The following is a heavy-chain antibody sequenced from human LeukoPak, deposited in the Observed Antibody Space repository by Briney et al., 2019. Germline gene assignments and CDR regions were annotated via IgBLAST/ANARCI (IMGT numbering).Heavy chain of an antibody. CDR1: GFTFSSYW. V-gene: IGHV3-48*04. CDR2: ISSSGSTI. J-gene: IGHJ4*02. CDR3: ARGHHIYDSSGCDY. Sequence: GGSLRLSCAASGFTFSSYWMNWVRQAPGKGLEWVSYISSSGSTIYYADSVKGRFTISRDNAKNSLYLQTNSLRAEDTAVYYCARGHHIYDSSGCDYWGQGTLVTVSS. D-gene: IGHD3-22*01.